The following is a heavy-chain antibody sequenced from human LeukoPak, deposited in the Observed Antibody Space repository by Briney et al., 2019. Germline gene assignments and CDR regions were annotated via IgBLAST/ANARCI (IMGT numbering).Heavy chain of an antibody. J-gene: IGHJ5*02. CDR1: GGSISSYY. CDR3: ARDRYSSGWENNWFDP. Sequence: SETLSLTCTVSGGSISSYYWSWIRQPPGRGLEWIGYIYYSGSTNYNPSLKSRVSISVDTSKNQFSLKLSSVTAADTAVYYCARDRYSSGWENNWFDPWGQGTLVTVSS. V-gene: IGHV4-59*01. CDR2: IYYSGST. D-gene: IGHD6-19*01.